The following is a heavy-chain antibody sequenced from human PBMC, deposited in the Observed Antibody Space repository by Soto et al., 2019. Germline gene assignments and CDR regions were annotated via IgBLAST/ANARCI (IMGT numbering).Heavy chain of an antibody. CDR2: IYYSGST. CDR1: GGSISSYY. CDR3: ARVDVVVTAIRPGAFDI. J-gene: IGHJ3*02. D-gene: IGHD2-21*02. V-gene: IGHV4-59*01. Sequence: SETLSLTCTVSGGSISSYYWSWIRQPPGKGLEWIGYIYYSGSTNYNPSLKSRVTISVDTSKNQFSLKLSSVTAADTAVYYCARVDVVVTAIRPGAFDIWGQGTMVT.